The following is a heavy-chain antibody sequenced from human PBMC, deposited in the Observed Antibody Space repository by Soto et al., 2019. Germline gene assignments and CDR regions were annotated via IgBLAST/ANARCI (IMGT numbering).Heavy chain of an antibody. CDR3: TADHWS. CDR2: INRKIDGETT. V-gene: IGHV3-15*01. CDR1: GFTFSNAW. Sequence: GGSLRLSCAASGFTFSNAWMTWVRQAPGKGLEWVGRINRKIDGETTDYAAPVEGRFTIARDDSKNTLYLQMSSLKIEDTAVYFCTADHWSWGQGTLVTVSS. D-gene: IGHD3-3*01. J-gene: IGHJ4*02.